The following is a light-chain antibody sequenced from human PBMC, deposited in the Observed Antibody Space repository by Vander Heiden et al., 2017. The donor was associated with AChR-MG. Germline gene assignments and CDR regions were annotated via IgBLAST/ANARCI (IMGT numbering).Light chain of an antibody. J-gene: IGLJ2*01. V-gene: IGLV2-14*01. CDR2: DVS. CDR1: SSDVGGYNY. CDR3: SSYTSSSTLV. Sequence: QSALTQPASVSGSPGQSITISCTGTSSDVGGYNYVSWYQQHPGKAPKLMIYDVSKRPSGVSNRFSGSKSGNTDSLTISGLQAEDEADDYCSSYTSSSTLVFGGGTKLTVL.